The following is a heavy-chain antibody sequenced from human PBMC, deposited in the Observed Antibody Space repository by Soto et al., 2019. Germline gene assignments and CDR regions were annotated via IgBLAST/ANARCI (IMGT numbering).Heavy chain of an antibody. D-gene: IGHD5-18*01. Sequence: SETLSLTCAVYGGSFSGYYWSWIRQPPGKGLEWIGEINHSGSTNYNRSLKSRVTISVDTSKNQFSLKLSSVTAADTAVYYCARGYTAMVTDYFDYWGQGTLVTVSS. CDR1: GGSFSGYY. CDR3: ARGYTAMVTDYFDY. J-gene: IGHJ4*02. V-gene: IGHV4-34*01. CDR2: INHSGST.